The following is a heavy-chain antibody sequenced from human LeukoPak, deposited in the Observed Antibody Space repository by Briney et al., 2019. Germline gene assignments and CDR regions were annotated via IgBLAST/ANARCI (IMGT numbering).Heavy chain of an antibody. CDR3: VKGDRWVGATVWSCI. J-gene: IGHJ3*02. V-gene: IGHV3-64D*09. Sequence: PGGSLRLSCSAAGFTFSSYGMHWVRQAPGKGLEYVSAISSNGGSTYYADSVKGRFTISRDNSKNTLYLQMSSLRAEDTAVYYCVKGDRWVGATVWSCIWGQGTMVTVSS. D-gene: IGHD1-26*01. CDR2: ISSNGGST. CDR1: GFTFSSYG.